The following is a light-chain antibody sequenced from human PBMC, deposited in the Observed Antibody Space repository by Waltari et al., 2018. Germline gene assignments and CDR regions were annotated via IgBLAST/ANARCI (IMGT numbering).Light chain of an antibody. Sequence: QSALTQPPSASGSPGQSVTIPCPGTRRDVGGYNYVSWYQQHPGKAPKLIIYEVNKRPSGVPDRFSGSKSGNTASLTVSGLQAEDEADYYCSSYAGSINMVFGGGTKLTVL. CDR3: SSYAGSINMV. V-gene: IGLV2-8*01. CDR2: EVN. J-gene: IGLJ2*01. CDR1: RRDVGGYNY.